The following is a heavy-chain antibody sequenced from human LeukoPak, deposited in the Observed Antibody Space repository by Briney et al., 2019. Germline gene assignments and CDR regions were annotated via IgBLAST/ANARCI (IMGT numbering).Heavy chain of an antibody. CDR1: GFTFSTYA. CDR3: ARADELGYCSSTSCYTSVVLDY. CDR2: ISGSGDST. D-gene: IGHD2-2*02. V-gene: IGHV3-23*01. Sequence: PGGSLRLSCAASGFTFSTYAVNWVRQAPGKGLEWVSTISGSGDSTYYADSVKGRFTISRDNAKNTLYLQMNSLRAEDTAVYYCARADELGYCSSTSCYTSVVLDYWGQGTLVTVSS. J-gene: IGHJ4*02.